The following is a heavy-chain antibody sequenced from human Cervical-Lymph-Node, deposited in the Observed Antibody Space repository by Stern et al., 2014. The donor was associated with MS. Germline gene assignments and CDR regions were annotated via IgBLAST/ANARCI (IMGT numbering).Heavy chain of an antibody. J-gene: IGHJ6*02. CDR2: ITPILGLP. D-gene: IGHD3-10*01. Sequence: QVQLVQSGAEVKKPGSSVKVSCKASGGSFSSLTISWVRQAPGQGLEWMGRITPILGLPNYAQKFQGRVTITADKSTSTAYMELTSLRSEDTAVYFCARASGETNFYYGMAVWGQGTTVTVSS. CDR3: ARASGETNFYYGMAV. V-gene: IGHV1-69*04. CDR1: GGSFSSLT.